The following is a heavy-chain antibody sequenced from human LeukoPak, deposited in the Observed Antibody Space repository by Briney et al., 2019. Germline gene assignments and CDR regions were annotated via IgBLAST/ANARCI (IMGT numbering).Heavy chain of an antibody. D-gene: IGHD6-13*01. V-gene: IGHV3-20*04. CDR1: GFTFSSYS. J-gene: IGHJ4*02. CDR2: INWNGGST. Sequence: PGGSLRLSCAASGFTFSSYSMSWVRQAPGKGLEWVSGINWNGGSTGYADSVKGRFTFSRDNAKNSLYLQMNSLRAEDTALYYCARDAVLRNIAAAGYFDYWGQGTLVTVSS. CDR3: ARDAVLRNIAAAGYFDY.